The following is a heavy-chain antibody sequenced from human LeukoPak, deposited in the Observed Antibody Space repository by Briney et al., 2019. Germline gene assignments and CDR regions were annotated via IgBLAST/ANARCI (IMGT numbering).Heavy chain of an antibody. CDR1: GASITTGSYY. CDR3: ARNGYTSGDY. V-gene: IGHV4-61*02. J-gene: IGHJ4*02. Sequence: SETLSLTCTVSGASITTGSYYLTWIRQPAGKGLEWIGRIHISGTTNYNPSLKSRVTISVDTSKNQFSLKLSSVTAADTAFYYCARNGYTSGDYWGQGTLVTVSS. CDR2: IHISGTT. D-gene: IGHD5-24*01.